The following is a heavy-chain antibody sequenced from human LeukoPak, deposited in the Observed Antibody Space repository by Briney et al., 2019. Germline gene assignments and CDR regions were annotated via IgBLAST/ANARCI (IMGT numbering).Heavy chain of an antibody. Sequence: GASVKVSCKASGYTFTRYGTSWVRQAPGQGLEWMGWISAYNGNTNYAQKLQGRVTMTTDTSTSTAYMELRSLRSDDTAVYYCARVTIQLWYNDYWGQGTLVTVSS. CDR1: GYTFTRYG. CDR2: ISAYNGNT. CDR3: ARVTIQLWYNDY. V-gene: IGHV1-18*01. D-gene: IGHD5-18*01. J-gene: IGHJ4*02.